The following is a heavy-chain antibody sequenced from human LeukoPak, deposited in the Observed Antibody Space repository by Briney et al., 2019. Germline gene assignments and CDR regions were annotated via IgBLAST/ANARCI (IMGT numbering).Heavy chain of an antibody. CDR1: GFTFSSYS. V-gene: IGHV3-21*01. CDR2: ISSSSSYI. D-gene: IGHD3-22*01. J-gene: IGHJ3*02. Sequence: PGGSLRLSCAASGFTFSSYSMSWVRQAPGKGLEWVSSISSSSSYIYYADSVKGRFTISRDNAKNSLYLQMNSLRAEDTAVYYCARDFSMIVVDSPPDAFDIWGQGTMVTVSS. CDR3: ARDFSMIVVDSPPDAFDI.